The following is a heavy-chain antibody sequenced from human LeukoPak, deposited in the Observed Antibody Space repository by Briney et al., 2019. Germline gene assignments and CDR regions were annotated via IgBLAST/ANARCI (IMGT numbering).Heavy chain of an antibody. CDR1: GYSFTNYW. J-gene: IGHJ4*02. Sequence: GESLKTSCKGSGYSFTNYWITWVRQMPGKGLEWMGIIYPGDSDPRYSPSFQGQVTISVDKSISTAYLQWSSLKASDTAMYYCARLGPAPPPSSSFFDYWGQGTLVTVSS. D-gene: IGHD6-6*01. CDR3: ARLGPAPPPSSSFFDY. CDR2: IYPGDSDP. V-gene: IGHV5-51*01.